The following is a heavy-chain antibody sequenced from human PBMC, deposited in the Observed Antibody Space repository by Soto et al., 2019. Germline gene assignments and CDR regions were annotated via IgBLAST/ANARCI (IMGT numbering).Heavy chain of an antibody. CDR3: AGDSTHPLRIFNATSPLGMDV. CDR1: GYTFTSYG. J-gene: IGHJ6*02. CDR2: ISAYNGNT. V-gene: IGHV1-18*01. Sequence: QVQLVQSGAEVKKPGASVKVSCKASGYTFTSYGISWVRQAPGQGLEWMGWISAYNGNTNYAQKHQGRVTMTTDTSTSTAYMELRSLRSDDTAVYYCAGDSTHPLRIFNATSPLGMDVWGQGTTVTVSS. D-gene: IGHD2-2*01.